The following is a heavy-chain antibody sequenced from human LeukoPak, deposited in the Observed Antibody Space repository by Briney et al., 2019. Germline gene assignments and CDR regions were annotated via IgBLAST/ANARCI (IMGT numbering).Heavy chain of an antibody. D-gene: IGHD4-17*01. J-gene: IGHJ4*02. CDR2: INKNGGT. CDR1: SDSISSGDYY. Sequence: PSQTLSLTCTVSSDSISSGDYYWSWIRQPPRKGLEFIGYINKNGGTYYNPPLKSRVSISIDTSKNQFSLKLTSVTAADTAVYFCAREHKSYGDYPYYFDSWGQGTLVTVSS. CDR3: AREHKSYGDYPYYFDS. V-gene: IGHV4-30-4*01.